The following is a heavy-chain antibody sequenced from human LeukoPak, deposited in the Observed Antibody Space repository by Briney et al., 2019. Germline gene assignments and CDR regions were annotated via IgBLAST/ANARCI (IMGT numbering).Heavy chain of an antibody. J-gene: IGHJ4*02. D-gene: IGHD3-3*01. CDR1: GFTFSSYW. CDR2: INTAGSST. V-gene: IGHV3-74*01. Sequence: GGSLRLSCAASGFTFSSYWMHWVRQAPGKGLVWVSRINTAGSSTSYADSVKGRFTISRDNAKNTLYLQMNSLRAEDTAVYYCARGSYYDFWSGVVDYWGQGTLVTVSS. CDR3: ARGSYYDFWSGVVDY.